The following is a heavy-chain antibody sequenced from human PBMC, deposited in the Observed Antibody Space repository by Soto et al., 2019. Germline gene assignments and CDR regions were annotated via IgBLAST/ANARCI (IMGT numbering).Heavy chain of an antibody. V-gene: IGHV3-15*01. CDR2: IKSKTDGGTT. CDR1: GFTFGNAW. Sequence: NPGGSLRLSCAASGFTFGNAWMSWVRQAPGKGLEWVGRIKSKTDGGTTDYAAPVKGRFTISRDDSKNTLYLQMNSLKTEDTAVYYCTTDYPRSLPGYWGQGTLVTVSS. CDR3: TTDYPRSLPGY. J-gene: IGHJ4*02.